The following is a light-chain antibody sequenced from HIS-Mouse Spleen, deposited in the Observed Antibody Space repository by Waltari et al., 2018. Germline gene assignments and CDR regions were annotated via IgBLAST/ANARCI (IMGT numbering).Light chain of an antibody. CDR3: QKYNNWPWT. V-gene: IGKV3-15*01. CDR2: GAS. J-gene: IGKJ1*01. Sequence: EIFMTQSSATLSVSPGDRATLSCRAIESFSSNLAWYQQKPGQAPRLLIYGASTRATGIPARFSGSGSGTEFTLTISSMQSEDFAVYYCQKYNNWPWTFGQGTKVEIK. CDR1: ESFSSN.